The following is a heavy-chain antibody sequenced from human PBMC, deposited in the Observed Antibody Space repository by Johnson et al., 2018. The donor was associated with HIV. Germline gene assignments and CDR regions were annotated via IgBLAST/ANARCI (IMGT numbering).Heavy chain of an antibody. CDR1: GFAFDDYG. CDR3: STDHPTAPLFVMNAFDI. Sequence: LVESGGGVVRPGGSLRLSCAASGFAFDDYGMSWVRQAPGKGLEWVSGINWNGGSTGYADSVKGRFTISRDDSKDTLYLQMNSLKIEDTAVYYCSTDHPTAPLFVMNAFDIWGQGTMVTVSS. CDR2: INWNGGST. V-gene: IGHV3-20*04. J-gene: IGHJ3*02. D-gene: IGHD3-16*02.